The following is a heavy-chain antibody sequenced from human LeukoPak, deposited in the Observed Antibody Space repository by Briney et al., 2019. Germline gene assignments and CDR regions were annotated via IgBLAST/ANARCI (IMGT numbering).Heavy chain of an antibody. D-gene: IGHD3-9*01. CDR2: MNSSGSGS. Sequence: GGSLRLSCAASGFSFSSYEMHWVRQAPGKGLEWVSHMNSSGSGSHYADSVRGRFTISRDNAKISLYLQMNSLRAEDTAVYYCARSEIYYDILTGNDYWGEGTLVTVSS. V-gene: IGHV3-48*03. CDR3: ARSEIYYDILTGNDY. CDR1: GFSFSSYE. J-gene: IGHJ4*02.